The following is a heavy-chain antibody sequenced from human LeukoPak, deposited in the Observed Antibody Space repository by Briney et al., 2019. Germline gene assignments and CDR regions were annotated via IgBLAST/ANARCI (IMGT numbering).Heavy chain of an antibody. CDR1: GFTFSSYS. V-gene: IGHV3-21*01. D-gene: IGHD6-13*01. J-gene: IGHJ6*03. CDR3: ARDFSGPGYSSSWTQYYYYYYMDV. Sequence: PGGSLRLSCAASGFTFSSYSMNWVRQAPGKGLEWVSSISSSSSYIYCADSVKGRFTISRDNAKNSLYLQMNSLRAEDTAVYYCARDFSGPGYSSSWTQYYYYYYMDVWGKGTTVTISS. CDR2: ISSSSSYI.